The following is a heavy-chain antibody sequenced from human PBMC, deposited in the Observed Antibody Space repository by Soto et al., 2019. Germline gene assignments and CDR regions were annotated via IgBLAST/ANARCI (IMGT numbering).Heavy chain of an antibody. V-gene: IGHV4-4*02. D-gene: IGHD2-15*01. CDR1: GGSISSSNW. CDR2: IYHSGST. Sequence: QVQLQESGPGLVKPSGTLSLTCAVSGGSISSSNWWSWVRQPPGKGLEWIGEIYHSGSTNYNPSLKSRIPMSVDQSKTQFSLTLRSVTAADTAVYYCARDAGYCSGGSCLLYHWGQGTLVTVSS. J-gene: IGHJ5*02. CDR3: ARDAGYCSGGSCLLYH.